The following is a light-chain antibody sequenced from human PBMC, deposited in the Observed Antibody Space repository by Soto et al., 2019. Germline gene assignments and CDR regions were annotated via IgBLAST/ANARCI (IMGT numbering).Light chain of an antibody. Sequence: DIKMTQSPSSLSASVGDTVTITCRASQGIIDYLAWYQQRPGKVPKLLIYAASTLQTGVPSRFSGSGAGTDFTLTINSLQPEDVGTYYCQKYDTAPQTFGQGTRVEIK. CDR3: QKYDTAPQT. CDR1: QGIIDY. J-gene: IGKJ1*01. V-gene: IGKV1-27*01. CDR2: AAS.